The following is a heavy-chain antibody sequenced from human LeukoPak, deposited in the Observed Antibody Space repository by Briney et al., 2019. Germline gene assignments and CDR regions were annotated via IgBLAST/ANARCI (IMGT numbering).Heavy chain of an antibody. CDR3: VGSSGWWRFDY. CDR2: INWNGGST. V-gene: IGHV3-20*04. J-gene: IGHJ4*02. D-gene: IGHD6-19*01. CDR1: GLTFDDYG. Sequence: GGTLRLSCAASGLTFDDYGMSWVRQAPGKGLEWVSGINWNGGSTGYADSVKGRFTISRDNAKNSLYLQMNSLRAEDTALYYCVGSSGWWRFDYWGQGTLVTVSS.